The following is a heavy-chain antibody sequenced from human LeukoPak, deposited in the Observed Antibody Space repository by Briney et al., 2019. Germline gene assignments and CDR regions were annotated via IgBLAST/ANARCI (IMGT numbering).Heavy chain of an antibody. CDR1: GLTFSPYD. D-gene: IGHD6-19*01. CDR2: ISGSGGST. Sequence: GGSLRLSCAVSGLTFSPYDMSWVRQAPGKGLEWVSAISGSGGSTYYADSVKGRFTISRDNSKNTLYLQLKSLRAEDTAVYYCAKTVAVADDYGMDVWGQGTTVTVSS. CDR3: AKTVAVADDYGMDV. J-gene: IGHJ6*02. V-gene: IGHV3-23*01.